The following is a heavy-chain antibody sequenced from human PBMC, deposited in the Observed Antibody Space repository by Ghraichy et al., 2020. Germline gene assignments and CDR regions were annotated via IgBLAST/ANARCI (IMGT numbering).Heavy chain of an antibody. CDR1: GFTFSSYS. CDR3: ARDRVAHDCTNGVCYDEGVDGMDV. Sequence: GGSLRLSCAASGFTFSSYSMNWVRQAPGKGLEWVSYISSSSSTIYYADSVKGRFTISRDNAKNSLYLQMNSLRDEDTAVYYCARDRVAHDCTNGVCYDEGVDGMDVWGQGTTVTVSS. V-gene: IGHV3-48*02. CDR2: ISSSSSTI. J-gene: IGHJ6*02. D-gene: IGHD2-8*01.